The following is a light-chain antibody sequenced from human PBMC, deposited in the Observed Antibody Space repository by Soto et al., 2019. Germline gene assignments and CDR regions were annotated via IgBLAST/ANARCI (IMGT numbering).Light chain of an antibody. V-gene: IGKV3-11*01. CDR2: DAS. CDR1: QSVSSY. J-gene: IGKJ1*01. CDR3: QQRSYWPPTWP. Sequence: EIVLSQSPATLSLSPGERATLSCRASQSVSSYLAWYQHIPGQALRLLIYDASERATGIPARFSGSGSGTDFTLTISSLEPEDFAVYYCQQRSYWPPTWPFGQGTKVEVK.